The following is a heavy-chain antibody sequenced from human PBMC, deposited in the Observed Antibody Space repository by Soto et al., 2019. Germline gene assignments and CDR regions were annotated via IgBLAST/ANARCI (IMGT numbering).Heavy chain of an antibody. CDR1: GFTFSSYG. J-gene: IGHJ6*02. D-gene: IGHD3-16*01. CDR3: AKDRVEWGGSGMDV. V-gene: IGHV3-30*18. CDR2: ISYDGSNK. Sequence: QVQLVESGGGVVQPGRSLRLSCAASGFTFSSYGMHWVRQAPGKGLEWVAVISYDGSNKYYADSVKGRFTISRDNSKNTLYLQMNSLRAEDTAVYYCAKDRVEWGGSGMDVRGQGTTVTVSS.